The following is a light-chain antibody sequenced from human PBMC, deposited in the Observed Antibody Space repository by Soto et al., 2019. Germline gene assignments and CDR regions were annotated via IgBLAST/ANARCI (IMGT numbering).Light chain of an antibody. CDR3: QQSYSLPPT. CDR2: ETS. V-gene: IGKV1-39*01. J-gene: IGKJ5*01. Sequence: DIQMTQSPSSLSASVGDRVTIPCRSSQFISTYLSWYQQKPGKAPKLLIYETSSLQSGVPSRFSGSGSGTDFTLTISSMQPEDFATYYCQQSYSLPPTFGQGTRLEIK. CDR1: QFISTY.